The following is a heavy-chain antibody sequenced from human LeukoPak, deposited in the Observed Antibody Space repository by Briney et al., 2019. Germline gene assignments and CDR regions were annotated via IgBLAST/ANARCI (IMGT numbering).Heavy chain of an antibody. CDR3: ARDRSYYYDSSGYLGGPPEPAS. J-gene: IGHJ5*02. CDR2: ISYDGSNK. D-gene: IGHD3-22*01. Sequence: PGRSLRLSCAASGFTFSSYGMHWVRQAPGKGLEWVAVISYDGSNKYYADSVKGRFTISRDNSKNTLYLQMNSLRAEDTAVYYCARDRSYYYDSSGYLGGPPEPASWGQGTLVTVSS. V-gene: IGHV3-30*03. CDR1: GFTFSSYG.